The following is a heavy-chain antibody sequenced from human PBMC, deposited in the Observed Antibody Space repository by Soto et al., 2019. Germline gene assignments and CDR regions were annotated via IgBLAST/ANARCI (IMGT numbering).Heavy chain of an antibody. CDR1: GFTFSSYA. Sequence: GGSLRLSCAASGFTFSSYAMHWVRQAPGKGLEWVAVISYDGSNKYYADSVKGRFTISRDNSKNTLYLQMNSLRAEDTAVYYFARAPLGATTIYYFDYWGQGTLVTVSS. V-gene: IGHV3-30-3*01. D-gene: IGHD1-26*01. CDR2: ISYDGSNK. J-gene: IGHJ4*02. CDR3: ARAPLGATTIYYFDY.